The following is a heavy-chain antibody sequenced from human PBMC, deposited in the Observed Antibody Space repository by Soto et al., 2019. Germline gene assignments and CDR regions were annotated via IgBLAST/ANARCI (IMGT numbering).Heavy chain of an antibody. Sequence: SETLSLTCTVSGGSISSGFYYWSWIRQHPGKGLEWIGYIYYSGSTYYNPSLKSRVTISVDTSKNQFSLKLSSVTAADTAVYYCARRYGGNFDYWGQGTLVTVSS. CDR2: IYYSGST. D-gene: IGHD2-15*01. J-gene: IGHJ4*02. V-gene: IGHV4-31*03. CDR3: ARRYGGNFDY. CDR1: GGSISSGFYY.